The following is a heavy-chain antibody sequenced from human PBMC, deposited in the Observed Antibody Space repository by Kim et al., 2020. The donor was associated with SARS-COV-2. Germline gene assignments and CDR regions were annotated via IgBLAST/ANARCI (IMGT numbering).Heavy chain of an antibody. V-gene: IGHV1-2*06. CDR3: AREGSSGPPPRF. Sequence: ASVKVSCKASGYTFTGYYMHWVRQAPGQGLEWMGRINPNSGGTNYAQKFQGRVTMTRDTSISTAYMELSRLRSDDTAVYYCAREGSSGPPPRFWGQGTLVTVSS. D-gene: IGHD3-22*01. J-gene: IGHJ4*02. CDR1: GYTFTGYY. CDR2: INPNSGGT.